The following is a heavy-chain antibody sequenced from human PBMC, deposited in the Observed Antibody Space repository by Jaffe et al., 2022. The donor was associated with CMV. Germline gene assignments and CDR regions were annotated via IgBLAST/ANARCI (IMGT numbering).Heavy chain of an antibody. Sequence: EVQLVESGGGLVKPGGSLRLSCAASGFTFSSYSMNWVRQAPGKGLEWVSSISSSSSYIYYADSVKGRFTISRDNAKNSLYLQMNSLRAEDTAVYYCARDDGLRFLEWLHSGFDYWGQGTLVTVSS. CDR3: ARDDGLRFLEWLHSGFDY. J-gene: IGHJ4*02. CDR1: GFTFSSYS. D-gene: IGHD3-3*01. CDR2: ISSSSSYI. V-gene: IGHV3-21*01.